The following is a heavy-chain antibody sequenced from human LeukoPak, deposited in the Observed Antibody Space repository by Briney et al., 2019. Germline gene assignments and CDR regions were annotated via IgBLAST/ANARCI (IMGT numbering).Heavy chain of an antibody. V-gene: IGHV3-23*01. CDR1: GFSFTKYA. Sequence: GGSLRLSCAASGFSFTKYAMNWVRQAPGKGLEWVAVVIGSSGATDYADSVKGRFTIPRDNSKNTLFLQMNSLRAEDTAIYYCAKGAYDFLEIAYFDYWGQGALVTVSS. D-gene: IGHD3-3*01. CDR2: VIGSSGAT. CDR3: AKGAYDFLEIAYFDY. J-gene: IGHJ4*02.